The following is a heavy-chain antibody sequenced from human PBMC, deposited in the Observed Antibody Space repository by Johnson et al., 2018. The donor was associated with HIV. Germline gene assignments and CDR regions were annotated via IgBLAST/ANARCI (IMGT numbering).Heavy chain of an antibody. CDR1: GFTFSNAW. D-gene: IGHD7-27*01. J-gene: IGHJ3*02. CDR3: TTDPWGSDAFDI. V-gene: IGHV3-15*01. CDR2: IKSKTDGGTT. Sequence: AQLVESGAGLVKPAPSLRLSCAASGFTFSNAWMSWVRQAPGKGLEWVGRIKSKTDGGTTDYAAPVKGRFTISRDDSKNTLYLQMNSLKTEDTAGYYCTTDPWGSDAFDIWGQGTMVTVSS.